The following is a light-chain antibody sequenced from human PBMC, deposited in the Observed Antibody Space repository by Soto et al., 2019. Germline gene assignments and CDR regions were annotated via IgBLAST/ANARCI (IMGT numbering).Light chain of an antibody. CDR3: QQYNSYQWT. J-gene: IGKJ1*01. CDR2: DAS. V-gene: IGKV1-13*02. CDR1: ESIRSY. Sequence: ITLTQSPSSLSASVGVRVTITCRASESIRSYLNWYQQKPGKAPKLLIYDASSLESGVPSRFSGSGSGTEFTLTISSLQPGDFATYYCQQYNSYQWTFGQGTKVDI.